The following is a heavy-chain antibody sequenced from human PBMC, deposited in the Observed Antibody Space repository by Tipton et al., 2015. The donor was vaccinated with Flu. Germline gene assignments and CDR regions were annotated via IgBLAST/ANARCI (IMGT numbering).Heavy chain of an antibody. CDR3: ARVGWQQPSPYY. D-gene: IGHD6-13*01. Sequence: TLSLTCTVSGASISSNGYYWTWIRQHPGEGLEWIGYIDNGGSPAYNSSLKSRVSISIDTSKNQFSLNMRSVTAADTAVYYCARVGWQQPSPYYWGQGTSVTVSS. CDR2: IDNGGSP. CDR1: GASISSNGYY. J-gene: IGHJ4*02. V-gene: IGHV4-31*03.